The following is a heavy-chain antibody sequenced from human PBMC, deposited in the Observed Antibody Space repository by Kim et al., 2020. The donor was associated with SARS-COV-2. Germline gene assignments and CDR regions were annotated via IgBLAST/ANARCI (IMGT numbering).Heavy chain of an antibody. D-gene: IGHD3-10*01. V-gene: IGHV3-11*01. Sequence: GGSLRLSCAASGFTFSDHYMSWIRQAPGKGLEWVSYITSSGSSKHYADSVKGRFTISRDNADNSLYLQMNSLRAEATAVYYCARGHYGLDYWGQGTLVTV. CDR3: ARGHYGLDY. CDR2: ITSSGSSK. J-gene: IGHJ4*02. CDR1: GFTFSDHY.